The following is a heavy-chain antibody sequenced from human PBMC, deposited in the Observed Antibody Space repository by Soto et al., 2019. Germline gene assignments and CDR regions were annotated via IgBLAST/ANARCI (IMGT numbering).Heavy chain of an antibody. V-gene: IGHV4-39*01. CDR1: GGSISSSSYY. D-gene: IGHD3-3*01. CDR3: ARQVEPDYDFWSGYDDAFDI. Sequence: SETLSLTCTVSGGSISSSSYYWGWIRQPPGKGLEWIGSIYYSGSTYYNPSLKSRVTISVDTSKNQFSLKLSSVTAADTAVYYCARQVEPDYDFWSGYDDAFDIWGQGTMVT. J-gene: IGHJ3*02. CDR2: IYYSGST.